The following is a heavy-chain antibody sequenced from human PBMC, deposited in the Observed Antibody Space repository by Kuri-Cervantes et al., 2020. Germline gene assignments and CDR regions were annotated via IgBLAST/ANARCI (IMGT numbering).Heavy chain of an antibody. CDR1: GFTFSSYA. J-gene: IGHJ4*02. D-gene: IGHD1-14*01. CDR2: ISYDGSNK. V-gene: IGHV3-30-3*01. CDR3: ARRKRADLSTDY. Sequence: GGSLRLSCAASGFTFSSYAMHWVRQAPGKGLEWVAVISYDGSNKYYADSVKGGSTISRDNSKNTLYLQMNSLRAEDTAVYYCARRKRADLSTDYWGQGTQVTVSS.